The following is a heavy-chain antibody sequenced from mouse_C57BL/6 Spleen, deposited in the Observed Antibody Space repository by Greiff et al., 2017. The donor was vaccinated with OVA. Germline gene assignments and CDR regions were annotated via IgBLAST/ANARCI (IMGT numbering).Heavy chain of an antibody. CDR3: ARGGYYGSRDAMDY. D-gene: IGHD1-1*01. V-gene: IGHV1-81*01. CDR2: IYPRSGNT. Sequence: QVQLKQSGAELARPGASVKLSCKASGYTFTSYGISWVKQRTGQGLEWIGEIYPRSGNTYYNEKFKGKATLTADKSSSTAYMELRSLTSEYSAVYFCARGGYYGSRDAMDYWGQGTSVTVSS. J-gene: IGHJ4*01. CDR1: GYTFTSYG.